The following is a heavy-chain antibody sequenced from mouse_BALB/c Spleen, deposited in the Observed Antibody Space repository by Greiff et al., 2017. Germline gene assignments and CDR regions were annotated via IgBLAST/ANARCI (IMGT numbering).Heavy chain of an antibody. CDR3: ARDYYYGSSSYYFDY. CDR1: GYSITSGYY. Sequence: ESGPGLVKPSQSLSLTCSVTGYSITSGYYWNWIRQFPGNKLEWMGYISYDGSNNYNPSLKNRISITRDTSKNQFFLKLNSVTTEDTATYYCARDYYYGSSSYYFDYWGQGTTLTVSS. D-gene: IGHD1-1*01. CDR2: ISYDGSN. V-gene: IGHV3-6*02. J-gene: IGHJ2*01.